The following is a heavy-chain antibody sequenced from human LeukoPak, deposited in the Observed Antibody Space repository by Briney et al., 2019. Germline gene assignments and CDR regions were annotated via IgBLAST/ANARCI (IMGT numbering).Heavy chain of an antibody. J-gene: IGHJ5*02. Sequence: GGSLRLSCAASGFVFSSYEMNWVRQAPGKGLQWVSYISTSGTTIHYADSVKGRFTFSRDNAKNSVYLQMNSLRAEDTAVYYCAKDAPYYYGSGSYPNWFDPWGQGTLVTVSS. D-gene: IGHD3-10*01. V-gene: IGHV3-48*03. CDR2: ISTSGTTI. CDR3: AKDAPYYYGSGSYPNWFDP. CDR1: GFVFSSYE.